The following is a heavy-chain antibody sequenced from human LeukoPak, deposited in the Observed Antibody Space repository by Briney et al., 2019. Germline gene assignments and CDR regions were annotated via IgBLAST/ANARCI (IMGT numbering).Heavy chain of an antibody. V-gene: IGHV4-31*03. CDR3: TGGRDGYNDFDY. CDR1: GGSISSGGYY. D-gene: IGHD5-24*01. J-gene: IGHJ4*02. Sequence: SETLSLTCTVSGGSISSGGYYWSWIRQHPGKGLEWIGYIYYSGSTCYNPSLKSRVTISVDTSKNQFSLKLSSVTAADTAVYYCTGGRDGYNDFDYWGQGTLVTVSS. CDR2: IYYSGST.